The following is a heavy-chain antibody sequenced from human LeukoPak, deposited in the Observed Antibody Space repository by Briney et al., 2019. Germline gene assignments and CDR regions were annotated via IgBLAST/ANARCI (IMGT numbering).Heavy chain of an antibody. CDR3: ARTYYYDSGGYYA. J-gene: IGHJ4*02. V-gene: IGHV1-69*04. CDR2: IIPIFGIA. CDR1: GGTFSSYA. Sequence: SVKVSCKASGGTFSSYAISWVRQAPGQGLEWMGRIIPIFGIANYAQKFQGRVTITADKSTSTAYMELSSLRSEDTAVYYCARTYYYDSGGYYAWGQGTLVTVSS. D-gene: IGHD3-22*01.